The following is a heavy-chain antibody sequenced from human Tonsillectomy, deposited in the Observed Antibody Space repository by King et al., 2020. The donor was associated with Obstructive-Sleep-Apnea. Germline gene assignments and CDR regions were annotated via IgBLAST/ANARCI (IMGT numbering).Heavy chain of an antibody. J-gene: IGHJ4*02. Sequence: VQLVESGGGLVKPGGSLRLSCAASEFTLSNAWMSWVRQAPGKGLEWVCRIKSTTDGGTTDYAAPVKDRFTISRDDSKNTLYLHMNSLKTEDTAVYYCTTDQGTSMIIDYWGQGTLVTVSS. CDR1: EFTLSNAW. V-gene: IGHV3-15*01. CDR2: IKSTTDGGTT. CDR3: TTDQGTSMIIDY. D-gene: IGHD3-22*01.